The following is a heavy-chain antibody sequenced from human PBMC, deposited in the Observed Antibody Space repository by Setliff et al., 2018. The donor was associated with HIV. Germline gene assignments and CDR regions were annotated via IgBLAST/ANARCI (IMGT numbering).Heavy chain of an antibody. CDR1: GGSISSYF. Sequence: SETLSLTCTVSGGSISSYFRSWVRQPPGKGLEWIGYIYYSGSTNYNPSLKSRVTMSVDTSKNQFSLKLSSVTAADTAVYYCARIYDYGSYYFDYWGQGTPVTVSS. D-gene: IGHD4-17*01. J-gene: IGHJ4*02. CDR3: ARIYDYGSYYFDY. CDR2: IYYSGST. V-gene: IGHV4-59*01.